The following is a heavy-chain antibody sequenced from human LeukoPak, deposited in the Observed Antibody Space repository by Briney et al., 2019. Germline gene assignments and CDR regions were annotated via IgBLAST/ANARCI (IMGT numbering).Heavy chain of an antibody. V-gene: IGHV3-64D*06. J-gene: IGHJ4*02. CDR1: GFTFSSYS. D-gene: IGHD1-1*01. Sequence: GGSLRLSCAASGFTFSSYSMNWVRQAPGKGLEYVSAIMSNGRSTYLADTVKDRFTISRDNSKNMLYLQMSSLRPEDTAVYYCVKAKYYSWSDGSSFDCWGQGTLVTVSS. CDR2: IMSNGRST. CDR3: VKAKYYSWSDGSSFDC.